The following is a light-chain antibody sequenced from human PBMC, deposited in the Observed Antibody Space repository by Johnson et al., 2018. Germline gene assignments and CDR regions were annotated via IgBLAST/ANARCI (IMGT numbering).Light chain of an antibody. V-gene: IGLV1-51*02. CDR1: SSNIGNNY. CDR3: GTWDSSLSAGNV. J-gene: IGLJ1*01. CDR2: ENN. Sequence: QSVLTQPPSVSAAPGQKVTIYCSGSSSNIGNNYVSWYQQLPGTAPKLLIYENNKRPSGIPDRFSGSKSGTSATLGFTGLQPGDEADYYCGTWDSSLSAGNVFGTGTKVTVL.